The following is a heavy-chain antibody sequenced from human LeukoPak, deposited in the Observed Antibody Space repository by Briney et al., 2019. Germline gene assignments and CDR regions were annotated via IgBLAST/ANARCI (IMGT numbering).Heavy chain of an antibody. V-gene: IGHV4-61*02. D-gene: IGHD1-1*01. CDR3: ARDIEGWNDATRDNYFDY. Sequence: SQTLSLTCTVSGGSISSGSYYWSWIRQPAGKGLEWIGRIYTSGSTNYNPSLKSRVTISVDTSKNQFSLKLSSVTAADTAVYYCARDIEGWNDATRDNYFDYWGQGTLVTVSS. CDR1: GGSISSGSYY. J-gene: IGHJ4*02. CDR2: IYTSGST.